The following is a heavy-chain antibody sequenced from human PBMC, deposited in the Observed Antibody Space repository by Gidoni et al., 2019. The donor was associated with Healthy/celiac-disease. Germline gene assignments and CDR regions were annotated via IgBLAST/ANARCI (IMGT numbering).Heavy chain of an antibody. CDR3: AKSVSPGGYFDY. D-gene: IGHD2-8*01. Sequence: EVQLVESGGGLVQPGRSLRLSCAASGFTFDDYAMHWVRQAPGKGLEWVSGISWNSGSIGYADSVKGRFTISRDNAKNSLYLQMNSLRAEDTALYYCAKSVSPGGYFDYWGQGTLVTVSS. V-gene: IGHV3-9*01. J-gene: IGHJ4*02. CDR2: ISWNSGSI. CDR1: GFTFDDYA.